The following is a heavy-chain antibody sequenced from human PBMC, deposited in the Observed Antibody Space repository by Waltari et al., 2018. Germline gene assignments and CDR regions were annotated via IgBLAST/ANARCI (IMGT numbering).Heavy chain of an antibody. Sequence: QLQLQESGPGLVKPSETLSLTCTVSGGSISSSGYHWGWIRQPPGKGLEWIGSIYYSGSTYNKPSLKSRVTMSVDTSNNQLSLRLRSVTAADTAVYYCARGPRCSSGSCNPGYFDYWGKGTVVSVSS. CDR1: GGSISSSGYH. D-gene: IGHD2-15*01. J-gene: IGHJ4*03. CDR2: IYYSGST. V-gene: IGHV4-39*07. CDR3: ARGPRCSSGSCNPGYFDY.